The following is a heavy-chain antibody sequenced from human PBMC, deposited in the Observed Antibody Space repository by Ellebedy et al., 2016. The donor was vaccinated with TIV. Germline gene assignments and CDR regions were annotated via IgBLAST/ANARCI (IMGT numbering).Heavy chain of an antibody. CDR2: SSSSGNYI. D-gene: IGHD3-16*01. V-gene: IGHV3-21*01. CDR3: ARGNLGGVPNWFDP. J-gene: IGHJ5*02. Sequence: GESLKISCAASGFTFNTYPMNWVRQAPGKGLEGVAYSSSSGNYIQYADSLKGRFTISRDNAKNSLSLQMNSLTVEDTTIYFCARGNLGGVPNWFDPWGQGTLVTVSS. CDR1: GFTFNTYP.